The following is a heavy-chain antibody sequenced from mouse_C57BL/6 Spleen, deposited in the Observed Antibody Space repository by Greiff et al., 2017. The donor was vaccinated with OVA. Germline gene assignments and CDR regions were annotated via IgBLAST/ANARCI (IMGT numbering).Heavy chain of an antibody. V-gene: IGHV1-64*01. J-gene: IGHJ3*01. D-gene: IGHD1-1*01. CDR2: IHPNSGST. Sequence: QVQLQQPGAELVKPGASVKLSCKASGYTFTSYWMHWVKQRPGQGLEWIGMIHPNSGSTNYNEKFKSKATLTVDKSSSTAYMQLSSLTSEDSAVYYCARGGTTGVAGAYWGQGTLVTVSA. CDR1: GYTFTSYW. CDR3: ARGGTTGVAGAY.